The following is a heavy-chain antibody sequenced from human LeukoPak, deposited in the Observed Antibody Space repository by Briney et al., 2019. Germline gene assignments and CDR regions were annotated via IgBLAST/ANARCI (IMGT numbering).Heavy chain of an antibody. V-gene: IGHV3-23*01. D-gene: IGHD3-22*01. Sequence: PGGSLRLSCAASGFTFSSYAMSWVRQIPGKGPEWVSGISGSSGGTYYADSVKGRFTISRDNSKSTLYLQMNSLRAEDTAVYYCAKHFGSSAYSYSDYWGQGTLVTVSS. CDR2: ISGSSGGT. CDR1: GFTFSSYA. CDR3: AKHFGSSAYSYSDY. J-gene: IGHJ4*02.